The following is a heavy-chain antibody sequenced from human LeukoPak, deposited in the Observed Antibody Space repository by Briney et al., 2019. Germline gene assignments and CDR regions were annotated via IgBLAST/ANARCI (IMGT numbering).Heavy chain of an antibody. V-gene: IGHV3-30*04. CDR1: GFTFSSYA. J-gene: IGHJ4*02. CDR3: AKPHFDD. CDR2: ISYDGSNK. Sequence: GGSLRLSCAASGFTFSSYAMHWVPQAPGMGLEWVAVISYDGSNKYYADSVKGRFTISRDNSKNTLYLQMNSLRAGNTAVYYCAKPHFDDWGQGTLVTVSS.